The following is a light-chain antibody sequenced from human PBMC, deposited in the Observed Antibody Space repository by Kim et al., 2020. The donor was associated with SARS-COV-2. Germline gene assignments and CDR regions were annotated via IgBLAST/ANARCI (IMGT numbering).Light chain of an antibody. V-gene: IGLV3-21*04. J-gene: IGLJ1*01. Sequence: SYELTQPPSVSVAPGKTARITCGGNNIGSKSVHWYQQKPGQAPGLVIYYDSDRPSGIPERFSGSNSGNTATLTISRVEAGDEADYYCQVWDSSVMGVFGTGTKVTVL. CDR2: YDS. CDR1: NIGSKS. CDR3: QVWDSSVMGV.